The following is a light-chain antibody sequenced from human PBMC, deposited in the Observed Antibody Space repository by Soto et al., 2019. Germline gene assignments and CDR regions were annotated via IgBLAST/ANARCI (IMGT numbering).Light chain of an antibody. CDR2: GAF. V-gene: IGKV3-15*01. Sequence: ETVLTQSPATLSVSPGERATFSCKASQSVTTNLAWYQQKPGQVPRLLIYGAFTTATGITASFSGSGSGTEFTLSISSLQSEDFAISHCQQYHSWPHSFGQGTKLEIK. CDR1: QSVTTN. CDR3: QQYHSWPHS. J-gene: IGKJ2*01.